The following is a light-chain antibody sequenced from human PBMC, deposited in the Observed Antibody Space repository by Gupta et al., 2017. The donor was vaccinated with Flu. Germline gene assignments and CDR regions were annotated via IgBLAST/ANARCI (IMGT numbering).Light chain of an antibody. J-gene: IGLJ1*01. CDR1: SSDIGNYNR. CDR2: EVS. V-gene: IGLV2-18*02. Sequence: QSALTQPPSLSGSPGQSVTISCTGTSSDIGNYNRVSWYQQPPGTAPKLMIYEVSNRPSGVPDRFSGSKSGNTASLTISGLQAEDEADYYCSSYTSSYTYVFGTGTKLTVL. CDR3: SSYTSSYTYV.